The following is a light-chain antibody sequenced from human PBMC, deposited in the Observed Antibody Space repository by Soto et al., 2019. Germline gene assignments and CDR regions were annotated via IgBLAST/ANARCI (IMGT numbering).Light chain of an antibody. CDR3: QQFNGYPVT. CDR2: DSS. V-gene: IGKV1-13*02. Sequence: AIQLTQSPSSLSASVGDRVTITCRASQAIRSALAWYQQKPGTAPKLLIYDSSSLESGVPSRFSGSGSGTDFTLAISSLQPEYFATYYCQQFNGYPVTFGPGTKVDIK. J-gene: IGKJ3*01. CDR1: QAIRSA.